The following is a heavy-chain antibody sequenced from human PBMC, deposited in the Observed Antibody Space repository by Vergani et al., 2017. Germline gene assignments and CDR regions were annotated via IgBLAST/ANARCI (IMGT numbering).Heavy chain of an antibody. CDR3: ARDVSDDGSGYPVDY. V-gene: IGHV1-2*02. D-gene: IGHD3-22*01. Sequence: QVQLVQSGAEVKKPGASVKVSCKASGYTFTSYGISWVRQAPGQGLEWMGWIDPKSGDTNYTQRFQGRVTMTRDTSINTAYMELTRLRSDDTAVFYCARDVSDDGSGYPVDYWGQGTLVTVSS. CDR1: GYTFTSYG. CDR2: IDPKSGDT. J-gene: IGHJ4*02.